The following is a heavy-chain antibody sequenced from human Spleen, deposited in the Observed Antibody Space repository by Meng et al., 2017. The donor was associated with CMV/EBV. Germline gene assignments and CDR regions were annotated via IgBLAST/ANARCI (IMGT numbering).Heavy chain of an antibody. J-gene: IGHJ6*02. CDR1: GFTFSSYA. D-gene: IGHD1-26*01. Sequence: GESLKISCAASGFTFSSYAMHWVRQAPGKGLEWVAVISYDGSNKYYADSVKGRFTISRDNSKNTLYLQMNSLRAEDTAVYYCARDQSGSYYTDYYYGMDVWGQGTTVTVSS. V-gene: IGHV3-30-3*01. CDR3: ARDQSGSYYTDYYYGMDV. CDR2: ISYDGSNK.